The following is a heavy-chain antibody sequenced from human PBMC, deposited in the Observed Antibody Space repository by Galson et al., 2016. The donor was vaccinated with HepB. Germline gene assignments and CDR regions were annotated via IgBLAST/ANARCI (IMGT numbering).Heavy chain of an antibody. J-gene: IGHJ4*02. CDR3: SAGATSGY. Sequence: SLRLSCAASGFTFSTYAVRWVRQAPGKGLGWVAVISSDGSYTYYADSVKGRFTISRDNSKNTLYLQMNSLRPDDTAVYYCSAGATSGYWGQGTLVTVSS. V-gene: IGHV3-30*04. D-gene: IGHD1-26*01. CDR1: GFTFSTYA. CDR2: ISSDGSYT.